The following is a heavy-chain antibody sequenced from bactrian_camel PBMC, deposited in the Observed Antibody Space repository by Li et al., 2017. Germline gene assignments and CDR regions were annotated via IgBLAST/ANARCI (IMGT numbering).Heavy chain of an antibody. V-gene: IGHV3S55*01. J-gene: IGHJ4*01. Sequence: HVQLVESGGGLVRAEETLRLSCTASGFSFDDSDMGWYRKAPGNECELVSTISGDGSAYYTDAVKGRFTISRDNAKTTMYLQMNTLKPKDTAIYYCAAHQERTPWSLGRFRYWGQGTQVTVS. CDR2: ISGDGSA. CDR3: AAHQERTPWSLGRFRY. D-gene: IGHD1*01. CDR1: GFSFDDSD.